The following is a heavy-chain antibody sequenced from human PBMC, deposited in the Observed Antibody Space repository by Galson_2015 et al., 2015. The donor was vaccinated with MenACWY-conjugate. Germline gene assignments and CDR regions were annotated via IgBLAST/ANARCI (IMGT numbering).Heavy chain of an antibody. Sequence: ATLSLACPVSGGSASRRGYYWAWIRQPPGKGLEWIGLIYDSGTTKYNPSLKGRVTISLDTSKNQVSLKLSSVTAADTAVYYCAREFSYWGQGTLVTVSS. CDR3: AREFSY. CDR1: GGSASRRGYY. J-gene: IGHJ4*02. V-gene: IGHV4-61*08. D-gene: IGHD2/OR15-2a*01. CDR2: IYDSGTT.